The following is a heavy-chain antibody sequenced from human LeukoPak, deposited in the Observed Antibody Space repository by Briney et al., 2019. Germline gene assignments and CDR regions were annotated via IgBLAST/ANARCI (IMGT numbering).Heavy chain of an antibody. CDR2: IGGSGSST. J-gene: IGHJ4*02. D-gene: IGHD2-15*01. CDR3: AKMRGYCSGGSCYSWCFDY. CDR1: GFTFSTYA. V-gene: IGHV3-23*01. Sequence: PGGSLRLSCAASGFTFSTYAMSWVRQAPGKGLEWVSTIGGSGSSTYYADSVKGRFTISRDNSKNTLYLQMNSLRAEDTAVYYCAKMRGYCSGGSCYSWCFDYWGQGTLVTVSS.